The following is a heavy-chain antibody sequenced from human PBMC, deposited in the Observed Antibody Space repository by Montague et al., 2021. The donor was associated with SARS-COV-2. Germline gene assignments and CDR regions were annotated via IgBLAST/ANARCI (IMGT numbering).Heavy chain of an antibody. D-gene: IGHD5-24*01. Sequence: CAISGDSVSSNNAAWNWIRQSPSRGLEWLGRTYYRSKWYNDYAVSVKSRITIDADTSKNHFSPQLKSMTPKDTAVYYCLQGYYFDSWGQGTLVTVSS. J-gene: IGHJ4*02. V-gene: IGHV6-1*01. CDR3: LQGYYFDS. CDR2: TYYRSKWYN. CDR1: GDSVSSNNAA.